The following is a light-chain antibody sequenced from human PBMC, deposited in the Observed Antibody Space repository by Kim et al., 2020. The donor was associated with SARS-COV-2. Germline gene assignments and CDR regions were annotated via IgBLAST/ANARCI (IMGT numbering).Light chain of an antibody. V-gene: IGLV3-19*01. CDR3: QSRDSGGKVV. J-gene: IGLJ2*01. Sequence: SSELTQDPVVSVALGQTVRITCQGDSLRSYYATWYQQKPRQAPVLVIFGRNNRPSGIPDRFSGSASGNTASLTISGTQAEDEADFYCQSRDSGGKVVFGGGTQLKVL. CDR1: SLRSYY. CDR2: GRN.